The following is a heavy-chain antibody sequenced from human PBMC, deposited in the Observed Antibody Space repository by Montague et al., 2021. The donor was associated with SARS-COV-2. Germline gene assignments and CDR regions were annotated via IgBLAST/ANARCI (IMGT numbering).Heavy chain of an antibody. CDR2: ISHRGST. V-gene: IGHV4-34*01. J-gene: IGHJ6*02. D-gene: IGHD2-2*01. Sequence: SETLSLTCAVYGGVLSGCCWSGLRQALGEGLERIAEISHRGSTSYNPSLKSRVPISVDTSKNQFSLKLSSATAADTAVYYCARVPYRLLFVPRYYGMDVWGRGTTVTVSS. CDR3: ARVPYRLLFVPRYYGMDV. CDR1: GGVLSGCC.